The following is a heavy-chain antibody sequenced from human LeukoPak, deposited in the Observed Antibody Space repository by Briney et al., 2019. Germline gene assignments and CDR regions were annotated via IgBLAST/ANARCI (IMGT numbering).Heavy chain of an antibody. CDR2: IYYSGST. Sequence: SETLSLTCAVSGGSISSGGYSWSWIRQPPGKGLEWIGYIYYSGSTYYNPSLKSRVTMSVDTSKNQFSLKLSSVTAADTAVYYCARERYYYGSGSYYYMDVWGKGTTVTISS. J-gene: IGHJ6*03. D-gene: IGHD3-10*01. V-gene: IGHV4-30-4*07. CDR1: GGSISSGGYS. CDR3: ARERYYYGSGSYYYMDV.